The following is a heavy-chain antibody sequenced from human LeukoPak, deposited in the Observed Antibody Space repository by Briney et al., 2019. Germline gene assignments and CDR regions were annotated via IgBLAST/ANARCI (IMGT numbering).Heavy chain of an antibody. V-gene: IGHV4-31*03. Sequence: PSQTLSLTCTVSGGSISSGGYYWSWIRQHPGKGLEWIGYIYYSGSTYYNPSLKSRVTISVDTSKNQFSLKLSSVTAADTAVYYCARSRERGAYFDYWGQGTLVTVSS. CDR2: IYYSGST. J-gene: IGHJ4*02. CDR3: ARSRERGAYFDY. CDR1: GGSISSGGYY. D-gene: IGHD1-26*01.